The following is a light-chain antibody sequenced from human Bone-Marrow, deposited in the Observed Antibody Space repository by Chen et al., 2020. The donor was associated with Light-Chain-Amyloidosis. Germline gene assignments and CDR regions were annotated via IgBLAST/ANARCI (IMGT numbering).Light chain of an antibody. V-gene: IGKV4-1*01. CDR1: QSVLYSPNNKNY. CDR3: QQYYSTPWT. Sequence: DIVRTQSPDALAVSLGERGTINCKSSQSVLYSPNNKNYLAWYQQKPGQPPKLLIYWASTRESGVPDRFSGSGSGTDFTLTISSLQAEDVAVYYCQQYYSTPWTFGQGTKVEIK. CDR2: WAS. J-gene: IGKJ1*01.